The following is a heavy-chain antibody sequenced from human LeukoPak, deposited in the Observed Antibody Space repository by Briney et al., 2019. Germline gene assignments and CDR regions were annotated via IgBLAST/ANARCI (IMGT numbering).Heavy chain of an antibody. V-gene: IGHV4-34*01. CDR3: ARASLIRYFDY. Sequence: PSETLALICAVYGGSFSGYYWSWIRQPPGKGLEWIGEINHSGSTNYNPSLKSRVTISVDTSKNQCSLKLSSVTAADTAVYYCARASLIRYFDYWGQGTLVTVSS. CDR2: INHSGST. CDR1: GGSFSGYY. J-gene: IGHJ4*02. D-gene: IGHD2-8*01.